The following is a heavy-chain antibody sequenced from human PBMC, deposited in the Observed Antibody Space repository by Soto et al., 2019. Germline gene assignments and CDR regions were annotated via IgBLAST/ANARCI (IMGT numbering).Heavy chain of an antibody. V-gene: IGHV1-46*01. CDR1: GYTFTSYY. J-gene: IGHJ6*02. Sequence: ASVKVSCKASGYTFTSYYMHWVRQAPGQGLEWMGIINPSGGSTSYAQKFQGRVTMTRDTSTSTVYMELTSVTAADSAVYYCAGDDHIVVVPTSLGAMDVWGQGTTVTVSS. CDR3: AGDDHIVVVPTSLGAMDV. CDR2: INPSGGST. D-gene: IGHD2-2*01.